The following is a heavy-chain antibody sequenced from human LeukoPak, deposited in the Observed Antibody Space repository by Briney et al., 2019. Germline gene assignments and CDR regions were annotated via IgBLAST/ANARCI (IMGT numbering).Heavy chain of an antibody. Sequence: ASGKVSCNASGYSFTSYGIWWVREAPGPGHEWMGWISAYNGNTDYTQKLQGRGTITKDTPTSTAYMELRSLRSVYTAVYYCARDRGVGWGQGTLVTVSS. J-gene: IGHJ4*02. CDR1: GYSFTSYG. CDR3: ARDRGVG. CDR2: ISAYNGNT. V-gene: IGHV1-18*01.